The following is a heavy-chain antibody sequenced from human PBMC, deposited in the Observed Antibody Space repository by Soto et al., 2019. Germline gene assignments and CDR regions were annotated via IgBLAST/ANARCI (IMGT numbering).Heavy chain of an antibody. CDR3: ARDYYDSSGYYYPMIA. J-gene: IGHJ4*02. CDR1: GFTFSSYG. D-gene: IGHD3-22*01. Sequence: SLRLSRAASGFTFSSYGMHWVRQAPGKGLEWVAVIWYDGSNKYYADSVKGRFTISSDNSKNTLYLQMNSLRAEDTAVYYCARDYYDSSGYYYPMIAWGQGTLVTVSS. CDR2: IWYDGSNK. V-gene: IGHV3-33*01.